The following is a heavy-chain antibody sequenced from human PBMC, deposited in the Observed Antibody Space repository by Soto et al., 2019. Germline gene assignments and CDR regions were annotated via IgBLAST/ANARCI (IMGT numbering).Heavy chain of an antibody. CDR1: GGSTSSGGYY. CDR3: ARGAADYGDAFDI. D-gene: IGHD4-17*01. V-gene: IGHV4-31*03. Sequence: QVQLEESGPGLVKPSQTLSLTCTVSGGSTSSGGYYWTWIRQHPGKGLEWIGYIYWSGNTYYNPSLQSRVTISVDTSSNQFALKLSSVTAADTAVYYCARGAADYGDAFDIWGQGTKVTVSS. J-gene: IGHJ3*02. CDR2: IYWSGNT.